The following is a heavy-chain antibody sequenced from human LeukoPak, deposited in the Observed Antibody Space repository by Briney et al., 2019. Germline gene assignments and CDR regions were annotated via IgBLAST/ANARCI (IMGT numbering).Heavy chain of an antibody. CDR1: GFTFSSYS. D-gene: IGHD3-10*01. V-gene: IGHV3-21*01. CDR3: ARLRGIDPFNAFDI. CDR2: ISSSSSYI. J-gene: IGHJ3*02. Sequence: KTGGSLRLSCAASGFTFSSYSMNWVRQAPGKGLEWVSSISSSSSYIYYADSVKGRFTISRDNAKNSLYLQMNSLRAEDTAVYYCARLRGIDPFNAFDIWGQGTMVTVSS.